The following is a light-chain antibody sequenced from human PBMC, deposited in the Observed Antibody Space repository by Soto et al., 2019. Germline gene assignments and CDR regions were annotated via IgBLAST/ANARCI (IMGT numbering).Light chain of an antibody. J-gene: IGKJ3*01. CDR1: QSVSSN. CDR2: GAS. Sequence: EIVMTQSPATLSVSPGERATLSCRASQSVSSNLAWYQQKPGQAPRLLIYGASTRATGIPARFSGSGSGTEFTLPISSLQSEDVAVYYCQQYNNWPFTFGPGTKVDIK. CDR3: QQYNNWPFT. V-gene: IGKV3-15*01.